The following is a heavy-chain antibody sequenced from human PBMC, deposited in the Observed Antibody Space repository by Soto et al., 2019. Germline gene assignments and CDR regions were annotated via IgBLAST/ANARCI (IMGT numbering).Heavy chain of an antibody. Sequence: QVQLVQSGAEVKKPGASVKVSCKASGYTFTSYDINWVRQATGQGLEWMGWMNPNSGNTGYAQKFQGRVTMTRNTSLSTAYMELSSLRSEDTAVYYCARGPYDYIWGSYRYNWFDPWGQGTLVTVSS. J-gene: IGHJ5*02. CDR2: MNPNSGNT. CDR1: GYTFTSYD. CDR3: ARGPYDYIWGSYRYNWFDP. V-gene: IGHV1-8*01. D-gene: IGHD3-16*02.